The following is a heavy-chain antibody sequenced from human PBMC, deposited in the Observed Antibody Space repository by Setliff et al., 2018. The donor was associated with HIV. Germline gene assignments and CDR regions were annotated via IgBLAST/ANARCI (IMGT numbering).Heavy chain of an antibody. Sequence: SVKVSCKASGGTFSSYAISWVRQAPGQGLEWMGGIIPILGIANYAQKFQGRVTITADKSTSTAYMEMSGLRSEDTAVFYCARVAVPGLAYFPHWGQGTLVTVSS. J-gene: IGHJ1*01. CDR2: IIPILGIA. CDR3: ARVAVPGLAYFPH. D-gene: IGHD6-19*01. V-gene: IGHV1-69*10. CDR1: GGTFSSYA.